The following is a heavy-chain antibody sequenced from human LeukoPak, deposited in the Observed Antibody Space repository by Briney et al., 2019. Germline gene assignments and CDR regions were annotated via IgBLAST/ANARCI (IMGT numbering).Heavy chain of an antibody. J-gene: IGHJ3*02. V-gene: IGHV3-49*04. Sequence: GGSLRLSCTASGFTFSSLAMTWVRQAPGKGLEWVGFIRSKAYGGTTEYAASVKGRFTISRDDSKSIAYLQMNSLKTEDTAVFYCTTYLRLGYCSGGTCLGAFDIWGQGTMVTVSS. CDR3: TTYLRLGYCSGGTCLGAFDI. D-gene: IGHD2-15*01. CDR2: IRSKAYGGTT. CDR1: GFTFSSLA.